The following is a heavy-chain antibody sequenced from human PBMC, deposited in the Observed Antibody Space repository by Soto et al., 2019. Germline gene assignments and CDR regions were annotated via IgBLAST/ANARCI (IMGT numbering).Heavy chain of an antibody. CDR1: GFSLSTSPVG. D-gene: IGHD3-10*01. J-gene: IGHJ4*02. V-gene: IGHV2-5*02. CDR3: VHSSYYGYYYDY. CDR2: TYWDDDK. Sequence: QITLKESGPTLVKPTQTLTLTCTFSGFSLSTSPVGVGWIRQPPGKALEWLALTYWDDDKRYSPSLKSRLTITQDTSKSQVVLTMANMNLVDTATYYWVHSSYYGYYYDYWGQGILVTVSS.